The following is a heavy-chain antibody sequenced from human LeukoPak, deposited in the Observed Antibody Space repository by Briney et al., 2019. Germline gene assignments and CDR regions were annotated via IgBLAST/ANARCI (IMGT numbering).Heavy chain of an antibody. Sequence: GGSLRLSCAASGFTFSDYYMSWIRQAPGKGLEWVSHMSSSDSTIHYADSVKGRFTISRDNAKNSLYLQMSSLRAEDTAVYYCAKGLSSRTTVTTDWGQGTLVTVSS. CDR1: GFTFSDYY. J-gene: IGHJ4*02. CDR3: AKGLSSRTTVTTD. CDR2: MSSSDSTI. D-gene: IGHD4-17*01. V-gene: IGHV3-11*01.